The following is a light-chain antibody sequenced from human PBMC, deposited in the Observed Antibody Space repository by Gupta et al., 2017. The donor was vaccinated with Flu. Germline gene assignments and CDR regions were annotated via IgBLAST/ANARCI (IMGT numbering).Light chain of an antibody. CDR2: TAS. J-gene: IGKJ4*01. V-gene: IGKV3-15*01. Sequence: EIVMTQSPTTLSLSAGEGTTLSRRASQTFYSNLAWYQQKPGQAPRLLIYTASTRARGVPARFSGSGSGTEFTLTISSLQSEDFAVYFCQQYNNSPLTFGGGTKVEIK. CDR3: QQYNNSPLT. CDR1: QTFYSN.